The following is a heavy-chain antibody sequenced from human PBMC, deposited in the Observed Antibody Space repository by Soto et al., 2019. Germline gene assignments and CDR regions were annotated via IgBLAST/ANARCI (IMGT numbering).Heavy chain of an antibody. CDR3: ARDNIVVVPAATHPYYYYGMDV. J-gene: IGHJ6*02. CDR1: GFTVSSNY. CDR2: IYSGGST. D-gene: IGHD2-2*01. V-gene: IGHV3-53*01. Sequence: GGSLRLSCAASGFTVSSNYMSWVRQAPGKGLEWVSVIYSGGSTYYADSVKGRFTISRDNSKNKLYLQMNSLRAEDTAVYYCARDNIVVVPAATHPYYYYGMDVWGQGTTVTVSS.